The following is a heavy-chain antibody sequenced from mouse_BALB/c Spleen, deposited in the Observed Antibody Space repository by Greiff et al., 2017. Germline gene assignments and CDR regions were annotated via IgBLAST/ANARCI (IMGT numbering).Heavy chain of an antibody. CDR1: GYTFTDYN. V-gene: IGHV1S29*02. Sequence: VQLKQSGPELVKPGASVKISCKASGYTFTDYNMHWVKQSPGKSLEWIGYIYPYNGGTGYNQKFKSKATLTVDNSSSTAYMELRSLTSEDSAVYYCARLGGYYYSFDYWGQGTTLTVSS. CDR3: ARLGGYYYSFDY. D-gene: IGHD2-3*01. J-gene: IGHJ2*01. CDR2: IYPYNGGT.